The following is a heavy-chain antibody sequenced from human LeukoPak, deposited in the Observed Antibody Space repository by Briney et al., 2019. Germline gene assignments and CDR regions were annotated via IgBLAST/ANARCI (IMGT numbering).Heavy chain of an antibody. J-gene: IGHJ5*02. D-gene: IGHD4-11*01. Sequence: SETLSLTCTVSGGSISSYYWSRIRQPPGKGLEWIGYIYYSGSTNYNPSLKSRVTISVDTSKNQFSLKLSSVTAADTAVYYCARLGGYSNYVFDPWGQGTLVTVSS. CDR3: ARLGGYSNYVFDP. V-gene: IGHV4-59*08. CDR2: IYYSGST. CDR1: GGSISSYY.